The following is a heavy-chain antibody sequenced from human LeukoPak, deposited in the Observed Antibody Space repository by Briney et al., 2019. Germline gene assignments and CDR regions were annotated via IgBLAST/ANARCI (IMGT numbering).Heavy chain of an antibody. J-gene: IGHJ3*02. CDR3: ATLAVSGAENAFDI. CDR1: GFTFNSFA. D-gene: IGHD6-19*01. CDR2: LYTGGST. Sequence: PGGSLRLSCTASGFTFNSFAMSWVRQAPGKGLEWVSFLYTGGSTSYADSVKGRFTISRDNSRDTLYLQMNSLRAEDTAVYYCATLAVSGAENAFDIWGQGTMVTASS. V-gene: IGHV3-66*01.